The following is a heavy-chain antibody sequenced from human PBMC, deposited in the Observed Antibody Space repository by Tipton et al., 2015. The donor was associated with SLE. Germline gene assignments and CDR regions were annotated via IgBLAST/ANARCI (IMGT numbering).Heavy chain of an antibody. CDR1: GGSISSYY. V-gene: IGHV4-59*01. CDR2: IYYSGST. D-gene: IGHD5-12*01. J-gene: IGHJ6*03. Sequence: TLSLTCTVSGGSISSYYWSWIRQPPGKGLEWIGYIYYSGSTNYNPSLKSRVTISVDTSKNQFSLKLSSVTAADTAVYYCARDRGGYASSYYYYMDVWGKGTTVTVSS. CDR3: ARDRGGYASSYYYYMDV.